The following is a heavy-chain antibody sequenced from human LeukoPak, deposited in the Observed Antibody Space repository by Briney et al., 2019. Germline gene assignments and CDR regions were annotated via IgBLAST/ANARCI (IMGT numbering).Heavy chain of an antibody. CDR1: GFTFSDYY. Sequence: GGSLRLSCAASGFTFSDYYMSWIRQAPGKGLEWVSYISSSGSTIYYADSVKGRFTISRDNAKNSLYLQMNSLRAEDTAVYYCARAEHDYVWGSYRPYYYYYYYMDVWGKGTTVTVS. CDR3: ARAEHDYVWGSYRPYYYYYYYMDV. D-gene: IGHD3-16*02. J-gene: IGHJ6*03. V-gene: IGHV3-11*04. CDR2: ISSSGSTI.